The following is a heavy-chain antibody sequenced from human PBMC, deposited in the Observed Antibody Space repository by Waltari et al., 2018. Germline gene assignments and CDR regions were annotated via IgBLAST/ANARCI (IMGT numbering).Heavy chain of an antibody. CDR2: ITSGGST. CDR1: GRSISSYG. Sequence: EVQLVEAGGGLVQPGGSLRLSCAASGRSISSYGMSWVRQAPGKGLEWVSIITSGGSTYYADSVTGRFTISRDNSQDTLYLQMRNLRAEDTAVYYCAKDQRGPLNEAFDIWGQGTMVTVSS. CDR3: AKDQRGPLNEAFDI. V-gene: IGHV3-23*04. D-gene: IGHD1-1*01. J-gene: IGHJ3*02.